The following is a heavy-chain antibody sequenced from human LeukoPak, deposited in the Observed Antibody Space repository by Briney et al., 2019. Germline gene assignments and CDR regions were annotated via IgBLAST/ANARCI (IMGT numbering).Heavy chain of an antibody. CDR2: VSSTGTTI. Sequence: GGPLRLSCAASGFSSRDHYLSWIRQAPGKGLEWLASVSSTGTTISYADSVKGRFTISRDDAKNSLFLQMTSLRGEDTALYYCARARFGEPYDAFYFWGQGTMVTVSS. CDR1: GFSSRDHY. D-gene: IGHD3-10*01. J-gene: IGHJ3*01. CDR3: ARARFGEPYDAFYF. V-gene: IGHV3-11*01.